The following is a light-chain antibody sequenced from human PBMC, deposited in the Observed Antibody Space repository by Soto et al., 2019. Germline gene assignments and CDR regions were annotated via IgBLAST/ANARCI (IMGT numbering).Light chain of an antibody. J-gene: IGKJ1*01. CDR1: QSVSSSY. CDR2: GAS. CDR3: QQYGSSPT. V-gene: IGKV3-20*01. Sequence: EIGLTQSPGTLSLSPGERATLSCRASQSVSSSYLAWYQQKPGQAPRLLTYGASSRATGIPDRFSGSGSGTDFTLTISRLEPEDFAVYYCQQYGSSPTFGQGTKVEIK.